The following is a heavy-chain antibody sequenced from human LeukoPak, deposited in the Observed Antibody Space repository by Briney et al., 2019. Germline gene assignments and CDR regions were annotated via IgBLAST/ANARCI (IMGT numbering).Heavy chain of an antibody. V-gene: IGHV3-74*01. Sequence: GGSLRLSCAASGFTFSSYWMHWVRQAPGKGLVWVSLINTDGSTTSYADSVKGRFTISRDNAKNTLYLQMISLRAEDTAVYYCARDLSRGADHWGQGTRVTVSS. CDR2: INTDGSTT. D-gene: IGHD4/OR15-4a*01. CDR1: GFTFSSYW. J-gene: IGHJ4*02. CDR3: ARDLSRGADH.